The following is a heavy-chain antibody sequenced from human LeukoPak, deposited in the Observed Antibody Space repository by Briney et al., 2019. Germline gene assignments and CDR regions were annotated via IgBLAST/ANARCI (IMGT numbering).Heavy chain of an antibody. Sequence: SVKVSCKASGGTFSSYAISWVRQAPGQGLEWMGGIIPIFGTANYAQKFQGRVTITADESTSTAYMELSSLRSEDTAVYYCARDYYGSGNPYGMDVWGQGTTVTVSS. V-gene: IGHV1-69*13. CDR3: ARDYYGSGNPYGMDV. CDR1: GGTFSSYA. J-gene: IGHJ6*02. CDR2: IIPIFGTA. D-gene: IGHD3-10*01.